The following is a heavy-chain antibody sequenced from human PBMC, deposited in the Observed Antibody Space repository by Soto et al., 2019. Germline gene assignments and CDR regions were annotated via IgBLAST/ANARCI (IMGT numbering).Heavy chain of an antibody. CDR1: GYTFTSYY. V-gene: IGHV1-46*01. Sequence: GASVKVSCKASGYTFTSYYMHWVRQAPGQGLEWMGIINPSGGSTSYAQKFQGRVTMTRDTSTSTVYMELSSLRSEDTAVYYCARVGYYYDSSGRYWYFDLWGRGTLVTVSS. CDR3: ARVGYYYDSSGRYWYFDL. CDR2: INPSGGST. D-gene: IGHD3-22*01. J-gene: IGHJ2*01.